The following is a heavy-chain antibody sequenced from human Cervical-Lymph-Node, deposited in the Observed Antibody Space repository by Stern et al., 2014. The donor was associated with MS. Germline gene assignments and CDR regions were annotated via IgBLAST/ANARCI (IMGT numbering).Heavy chain of an antibody. Sequence: QLVQSGAEVKKPGASVKVSCKASGYSFTAYFIHWVRQAPGQGLEWMGWISTDTGGANYAQRFQGRVTMTRDTSISTTYMELSRLRSDDTAVYYCARDRGSHSDYWGQGTLVTVSS. V-gene: IGHV1-2*02. CDR3: ARDRGSHSDY. CDR1: GYSFTAYF. D-gene: IGHD1-26*01. CDR2: ISTDTGGA. J-gene: IGHJ4*02.